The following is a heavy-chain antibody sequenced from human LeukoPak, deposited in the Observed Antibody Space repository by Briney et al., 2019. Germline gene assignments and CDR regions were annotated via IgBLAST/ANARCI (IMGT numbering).Heavy chain of an antibody. Sequence: SETLSLTCTVSGGSISSYYWSWIRQPPGKGLEWIGYIYYSGSTNYNPSLKSRVTISVDTSKNQFSLKLSSVTAADTAVYYCAGLSKVPAAISHWYFDLWGRGTLVTVSS. V-gene: IGHV4-59*01. CDR3: AGLSKVPAAISHWYFDL. CDR2: IYYSGST. D-gene: IGHD2-2*02. CDR1: GGSISSYY. J-gene: IGHJ2*01.